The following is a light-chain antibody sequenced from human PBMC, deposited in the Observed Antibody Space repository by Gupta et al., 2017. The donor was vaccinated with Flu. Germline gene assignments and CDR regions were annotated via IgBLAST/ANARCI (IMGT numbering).Light chain of an antibody. CDR3: SSYTRSDTLV. V-gene: IGLV2-14*03. CDR1: RNDIGGYNF. Sequence: QSALTQPASLSGSPGRSITISCTGTRNDIGGYNFVSWYQQFPGEAPKLVIYDVVNRPSGISNRFSGSKSGNTASLTISGLQAEDEATYYCSSYTRSDTLVFGGGTKLTVL. J-gene: IGLJ3*02. CDR2: DVV.